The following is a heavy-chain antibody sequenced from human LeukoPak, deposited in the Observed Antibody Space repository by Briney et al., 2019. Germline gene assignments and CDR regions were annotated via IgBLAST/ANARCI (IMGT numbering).Heavy chain of an antibody. CDR2: INSDGSDT. CDR1: GFTFSTNW. Sequence: GGSLRLSCAASGFTFSTNWMHWVRQAPGKGLVWVSRINSDGSDTSYADSVKGRFTISRDNAKNTLYLQMNSLRAEDTAVYYCARALVSSWYYFDYWGQGTLVTVSS. J-gene: IGHJ4*02. V-gene: IGHV3-74*01. CDR3: ARALVSSWYYFDY. D-gene: IGHD6-13*01.